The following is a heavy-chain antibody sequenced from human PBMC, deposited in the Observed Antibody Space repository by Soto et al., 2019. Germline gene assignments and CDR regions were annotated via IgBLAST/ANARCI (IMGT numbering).Heavy chain of an antibody. CDR3: ARDHKGGYYYYGMDF. CDR1: GFTFSSYE. V-gene: IGHV3-48*03. J-gene: IGHJ6*02. Sequence: EVQLVESGGGLVQPGGSLRLSCAASGFTFSSYEMNWVRQAPGKGLEWVSYISSSGSTIYYADSVKGRFTISRDNAKNSRYLQMNSLSAEDTAVYYCARDHKGGYYYYGMDFWGQGTTVTVSS. CDR2: ISSSGSTI.